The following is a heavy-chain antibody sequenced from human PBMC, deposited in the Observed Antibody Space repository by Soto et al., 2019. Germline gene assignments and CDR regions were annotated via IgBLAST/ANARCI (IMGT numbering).Heavy chain of an antibody. J-gene: IGHJ5*02. D-gene: IGHD6-13*01. Sequence: GASVKVSCKASGYTFTSYGIHWVRPAPGQRLEWMGWINAANGDTKYSPKFQVRVTITRDTSASTAYMELSSLRSEDTAVYYCVRRHVSATGIDWFDPWGQGXLVTVYS. CDR3: VRRHVSATGIDWFDP. CDR2: INAANGDT. V-gene: IGHV1-3*01. CDR1: GYTFTSYG.